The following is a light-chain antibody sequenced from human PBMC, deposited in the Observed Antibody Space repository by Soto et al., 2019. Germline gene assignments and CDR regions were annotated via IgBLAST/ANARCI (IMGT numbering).Light chain of an antibody. CDR1: QSVSNW. J-gene: IGKJ2*01. CDR3: HQYGTCSRT. Sequence: DIQMTQSPSALSASVGDRVTITCRASQSVSNWLAWYRQKPGEAHKLLIVEGSTLERGVPSRFSGSGSGTERTLTISSLHADDLAYFYCHQYGTCSRTFGHGTKVEVK. CDR2: EGS. V-gene: IGKV1-5*03.